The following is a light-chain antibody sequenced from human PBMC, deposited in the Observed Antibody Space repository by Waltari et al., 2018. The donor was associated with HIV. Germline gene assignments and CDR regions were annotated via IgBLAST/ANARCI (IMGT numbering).Light chain of an antibody. CDR3: SSYTSRNTLV. Sequence: QSALTQPASVSGSPGQSITISCTGTSSDVGGYNYLSWYQQYPDKVPKLMIYEVSNRPSGVSNRFSASKSGNTASLTISGLQAEDEAEYYCSSYTSRNTLVFGGGTKLTVL. V-gene: IGLV2-14*01. CDR2: EVS. CDR1: SSDVGGYNY. J-gene: IGLJ3*02.